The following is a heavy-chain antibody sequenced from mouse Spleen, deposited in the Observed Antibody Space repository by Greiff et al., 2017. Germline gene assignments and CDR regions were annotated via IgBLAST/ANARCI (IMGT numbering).Heavy chain of an antibody. Sequence: QVQLQQSGAELAKPGASVKLSCKASGYTFTSYWMHWVKQRPGQGLEWIGYINPSSGYTKYNQKFKDKATLTADKSSSTAYMQLSSLTHEDSAVYYCATHRYGYAMDYWGQGTSVTVSS. J-gene: IGHJ4*01. CDR3: ATHRYGYAMDY. CDR1: GYTFTSYW. V-gene: IGHV1-7*01. CDR2: INPSSGYT. D-gene: IGHD2-14*01.